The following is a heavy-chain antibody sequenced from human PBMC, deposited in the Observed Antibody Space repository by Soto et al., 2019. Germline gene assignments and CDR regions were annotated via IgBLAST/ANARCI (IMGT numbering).Heavy chain of an antibody. V-gene: IGHV4-39*01. Sequence: QLQLQESGPGLVKPSETLSLTCTVSGGSISSSSYYWGWIRQPPGKGLEWIGSIYYSGSTYYNPSLKSRVNISVDTSKNQFSLKLSSVTAADTAVYYCARGSYYYDSSGPEYWGQGTLVTVSS. CDR1: GGSISSSSYY. CDR3: ARGSYYYDSSGPEY. CDR2: IYYSGST. D-gene: IGHD3-22*01. J-gene: IGHJ4*02.